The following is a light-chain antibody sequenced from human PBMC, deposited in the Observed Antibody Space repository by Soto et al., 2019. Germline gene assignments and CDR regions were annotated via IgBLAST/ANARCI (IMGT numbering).Light chain of an antibody. CDR2: GAS. CDR1: QSVSSSY. CDR3: QQYGSSPWM. Sequence: EIVLTQSPGTLSFSPGERATLSCRASQSVSSSYLAWYQQKPGQAPRPLIYGASSRAIGIPDRFSGSGSGTDFTLTISRLEPEDFAVYYCQQYGSSPWMFGQGTKVEIK. V-gene: IGKV3-20*01. J-gene: IGKJ1*01.